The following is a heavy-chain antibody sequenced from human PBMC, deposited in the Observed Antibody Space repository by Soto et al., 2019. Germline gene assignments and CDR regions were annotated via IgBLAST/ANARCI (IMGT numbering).Heavy chain of an antibody. CDR2: IYYSGST. J-gene: IGHJ1*01. D-gene: IGHD1-26*01. Sequence: QLQLQESGPGLVKPSETLSLTCTVSGGSISSSSYYWGWIRQPPGKGLEWIGSIYYSGSTYYNPSLKSRVTISVDTSKNQFSLKLSSVTAADTAVYYCARSSGSYQMEYFQHWGQGTLVTVSS. CDR1: GGSISSSSYY. V-gene: IGHV4-39*01. CDR3: ARSSGSYQMEYFQH.